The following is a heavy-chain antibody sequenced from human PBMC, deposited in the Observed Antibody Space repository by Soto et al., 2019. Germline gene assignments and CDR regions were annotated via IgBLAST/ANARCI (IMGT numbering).Heavy chain of an antibody. Sequence: SETLSLTCTVSGGSISSSSYYWGWIRQPPGKGLEWIGSIYYSGNTYYNPSLKSRVTISVDTSKNQFSLKLSSVTAADTAVYYCVQYYYDSSGYYFSYFDYWGQGTLVTVSS. J-gene: IGHJ4*02. CDR1: GGSISSSSYY. V-gene: IGHV4-39*01. CDR2: IYYSGNT. CDR3: VQYYYDSSGYYFSYFDY. D-gene: IGHD3-22*01.